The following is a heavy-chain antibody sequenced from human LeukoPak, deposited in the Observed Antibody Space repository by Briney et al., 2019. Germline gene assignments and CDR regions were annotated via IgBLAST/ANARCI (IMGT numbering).Heavy chain of an antibody. V-gene: IGHV1-69*05. CDR2: IIPIFGTA. J-gene: IGHJ5*02. CDR3: ARDSSKRDYDFWSGYYRFDP. D-gene: IGHD3-3*01. Sequence: SVKVSCKASGGTFSSYAISWVRQAPGQGLEWMGRIIPIFGTANYAQEFQGRVTITTDESTSTAYMELSRLRSDDTAVYYCARDSSKRDYDFWSGYYRFDPWGQGTLVTVSS. CDR1: GGTFSSYA.